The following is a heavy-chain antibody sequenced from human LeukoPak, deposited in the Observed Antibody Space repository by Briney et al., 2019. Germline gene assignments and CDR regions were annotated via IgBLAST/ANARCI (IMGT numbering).Heavy chain of an antibody. J-gene: IGHJ4*02. CDR2: IYYSGST. CDR1: GGSISGFY. CDR3: ARHGSSWTYFDY. D-gene: IGHD6-13*01. V-gene: IGHV4-59*08. Sequence: SETLSLTCSVSGGSISGFYWSWIRQPPGKGLEWIGYIYYSGSTNYNPSLKSRVTISVDTSKNHFSLNLSSVTAADTAVYYCARHGSSWTYFDYWGQGTLVTVSS.